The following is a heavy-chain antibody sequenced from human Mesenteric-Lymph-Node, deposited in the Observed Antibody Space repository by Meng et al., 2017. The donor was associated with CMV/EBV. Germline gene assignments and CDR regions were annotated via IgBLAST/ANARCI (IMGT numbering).Heavy chain of an antibody. D-gene: IGHD6-6*01. CDR3: ARIGYSSSSLDY. CDR1: GFTFGNYW. Sequence: GESLKISCTVSGFTFGNYWMTWVRRAPGKGLEWVANINQDGSMRYYGDSVKGRFTISRDNAKNSVYLQVNSLRAEDTTMFYCARIGYSSSSLDYWGQGALVTVSS. CDR2: INQDGSMR. J-gene: IGHJ4*02. V-gene: IGHV3-7*01.